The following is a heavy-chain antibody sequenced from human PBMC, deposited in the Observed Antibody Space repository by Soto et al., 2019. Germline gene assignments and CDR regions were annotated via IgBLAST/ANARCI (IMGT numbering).Heavy chain of an antibody. V-gene: IGHV3-53*01. D-gene: IGHD6-19*01. CDR3: ARDRRIAVAGTPLAGHYYGMDV. CDR2: IYSGGST. CDR1: GFTVSSNY. J-gene: IGHJ6*02. Sequence: GGSLRLSCAASGFTVSSNYMSWVRQAPGKGLEWVSVIYSGGSTYYADSVKGRFTISRDNSKNTLYLQMNSLRAEDTAVYYCARDRRIAVAGTPLAGHYYGMDVWGQGXTVTVSS.